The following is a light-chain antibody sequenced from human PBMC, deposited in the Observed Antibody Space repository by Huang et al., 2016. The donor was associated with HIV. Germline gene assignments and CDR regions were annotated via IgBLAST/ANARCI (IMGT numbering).Light chain of an antibody. CDR2: NAS. J-gene: IGKJ3*01. CDR3: QQYNNWPPGEFT. V-gene: IGKV3-15*01. Sequence: EIVMTQSPATLSVSHGGRATFSCRASQSTGSRLAWYKQQPCQAPRLLMYNASTRATDIPARFSGSGSGTAFTLPIRSLQSEDFAVYYCQQYNNWPPGEFTFGPGTKLDIK. CDR1: QSTGSR.